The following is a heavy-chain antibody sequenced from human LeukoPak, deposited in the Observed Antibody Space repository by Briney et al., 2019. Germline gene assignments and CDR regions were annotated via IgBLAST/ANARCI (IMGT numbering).Heavy chain of an antibody. V-gene: IGHV4-4*07. D-gene: IGHD2-2*01. CDR1: GGSISSYY. CDR2: IYTSGST. Sequence: SETLSLTCTVSGGSISSYYWSWIRQPAGKGLEWIGRIYTSGSTNYNPSLKSRVTMSVDTSKNQFSLKLSSVTAADTAVYYCARIYPIIGYCSSTSCPASFDIWGQGTMVTVSS. J-gene: IGHJ3*02. CDR3: ARIYPIIGYCSSTSCPASFDI.